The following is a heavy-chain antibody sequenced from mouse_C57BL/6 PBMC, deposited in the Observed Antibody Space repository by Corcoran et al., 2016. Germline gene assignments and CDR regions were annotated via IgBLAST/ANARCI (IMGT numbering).Heavy chain of an antibody. V-gene: IGHV9-3*01. Sequence: QIQLVQSGPELKKPGETVKISCKASGYTFTTYGMSWVKQAPGKGLKWMGWINTYSGVPTYADDFKGRFAFSLETSASTAYLQINNLKNEDTATYFCARAVVTTRAMDYWGQGTSVTVSS. CDR1: GYTFTTYG. CDR2: INTYSGVP. J-gene: IGHJ4*01. CDR3: ARAVVTTRAMDY. D-gene: IGHD2-2*01.